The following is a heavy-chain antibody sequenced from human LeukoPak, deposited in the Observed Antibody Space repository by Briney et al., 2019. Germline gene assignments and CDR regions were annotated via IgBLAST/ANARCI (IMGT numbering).Heavy chain of an antibody. J-gene: IGHJ4*02. CDR1: GYTFTGYY. CDR3: ARGAYTTPTSSVGY. V-gene: IGHV1-2*02. CDR2: INPNSGGT. Sequence: GASVKVSCKASGYTFTGYYMHWVRQAPRQGLEWMGWINPNSGGTNYAQKFQGRVTMTRDTSISTAYMELSRLRSDDTAVYYCARGAYTTPTSSVGYWGQGTLVTVSS. D-gene: IGHD2-15*01.